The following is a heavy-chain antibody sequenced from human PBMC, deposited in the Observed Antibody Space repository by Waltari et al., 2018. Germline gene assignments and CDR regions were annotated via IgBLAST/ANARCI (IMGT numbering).Heavy chain of an antibody. V-gene: IGHV1-69*14. CDR1: GGTFSSYA. Sequence: QVQLVQSGAEVKKPGSSVKVSCQASGGTFSSYAISWVRPAPGQGLEWMGGIIPIFGTANYAQKFQGRVTITADKSTSTAYMELSSLRSEDTAVYYCARDPEYYDFWSGAGFQHWGQGTLVTVSS. D-gene: IGHD3-3*01. J-gene: IGHJ1*01. CDR2: IIPIFGTA. CDR3: ARDPEYYDFWSGAGFQH.